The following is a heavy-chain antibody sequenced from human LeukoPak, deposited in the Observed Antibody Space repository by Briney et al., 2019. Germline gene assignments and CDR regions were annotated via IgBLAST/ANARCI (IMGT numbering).Heavy chain of an antibody. D-gene: IGHD3-22*01. CDR2: ISAYNGNT. V-gene: IGHV1-18*01. J-gene: IGHJ4*02. CDR1: GYTFTSYG. Sequence: ASVKVSCKASGYTFTSYGISWVRQAPGQGLEWMGWISAYNGNTNYAQKLQGRVIMTTDTSTSTAYMGLRSLRSDDTAVYYCARDPYYYDSSGYYFGYFDYWGQGTLVTVSS. CDR3: ARDPYYYDSSGYYFGYFDY.